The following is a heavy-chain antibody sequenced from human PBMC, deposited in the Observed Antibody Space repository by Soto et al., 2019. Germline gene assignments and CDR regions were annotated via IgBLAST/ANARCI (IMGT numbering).Heavy chain of an antibody. D-gene: IGHD2-15*01. CDR2: INHSGSA. Sequence: SETLSLTCAVYGGSFSDYYWSWIRQPPGKGLEWIGEINHSGSASYNPSLKSRVTISVDTSKNQFSLKLTSVTAADAAVYYCARGPHCSGRSCYSFDYWGQGTLVTVSS. V-gene: IGHV4-34*01. CDR3: ARGPHCSGRSCYSFDY. J-gene: IGHJ4*02. CDR1: GGSFSDYY.